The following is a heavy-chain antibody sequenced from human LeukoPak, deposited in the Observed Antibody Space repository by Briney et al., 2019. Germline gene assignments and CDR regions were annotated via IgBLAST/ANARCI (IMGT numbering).Heavy chain of an antibody. CDR2: FDPEDGET. V-gene: IGHV1-24*01. CDR1: GYTFTGYY. J-gene: IGHJ4*02. D-gene: IGHD6-19*01. Sequence: ASVKVSCKASGYTFTGYYMHWVRQAPGKGLEWMGGFDPEDGETIYAQKFQGRVTMTEDTSTDTAYMELSSLRSEDTAVYYCAAIAVAVPNYFDYWGQGTLVTVSS. CDR3: AAIAVAVPNYFDY.